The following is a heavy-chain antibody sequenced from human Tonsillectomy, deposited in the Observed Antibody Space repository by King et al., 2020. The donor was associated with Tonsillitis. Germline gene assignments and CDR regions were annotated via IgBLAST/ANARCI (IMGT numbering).Heavy chain of an antibody. CDR2: ISYDGSNE. D-gene: IGHD3-10*01. J-gene: IGHJ4*02. V-gene: IGHV3-30*18. CDR3: AKDRSGGLWSNFHY. Sequence: VQLVESGGGVVQPGRSLRLSCATSRFTFSGYGMHWVRQAPGKGLEWVALISYDGSNEYYADSVKGRFTISRDNSKSTLYLQMNSLRAEDTAVYYCAKDRSGGLWSNFHYWGQGTLVTVSS. CDR1: RFTFSGYG.